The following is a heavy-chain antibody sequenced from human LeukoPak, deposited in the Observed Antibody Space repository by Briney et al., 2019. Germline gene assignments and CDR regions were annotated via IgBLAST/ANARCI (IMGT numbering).Heavy chain of an antibody. J-gene: IGHJ5*02. CDR2: IKQDGSEK. V-gene: IGHV3-7*03. Sequence: GGSLRLSCAASGFTFSSYWMSWVRQAPGKGLEWVANIKQDGSEKYYVDSVKGRFTISRDNAKNSLYLQMNSLRAEDTAVYYCARDPLSSGQSNWFDPWGQGTLVTVSS. D-gene: IGHD6-19*01. CDR3: ARDPLSSGQSNWFDP. CDR1: GFTFSSYW.